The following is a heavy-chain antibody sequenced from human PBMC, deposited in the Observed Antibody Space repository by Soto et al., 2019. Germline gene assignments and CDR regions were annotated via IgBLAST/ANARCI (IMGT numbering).Heavy chain of an antibody. CDR2: ISGSGGST. CDR1: GFTFSSYA. D-gene: IGHD1-26*01. V-gene: IGHV3-23*01. J-gene: IGHJ6*01. CDR3: ARTGSFLPGRYYYCYGMAV. Sequence: GRSLKLSCAASGFTFSSYAMSGVRHAPGKGLERVSAISGSGGSTYYADSVKGRFTISRDNSKNTLYLQMNSLRAEDTAVYYCARTGSFLPGRYYYCYGMAVSRQRTTVLGSS.